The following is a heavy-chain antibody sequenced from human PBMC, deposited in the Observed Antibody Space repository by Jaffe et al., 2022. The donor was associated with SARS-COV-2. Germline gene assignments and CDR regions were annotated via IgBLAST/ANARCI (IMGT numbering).Heavy chain of an antibody. CDR1: GFTFSNAW. CDR3: TTDPPSGSGTRYYGMDV. CDR2: IKSKTDGGTT. V-gene: IGHV3-15*01. J-gene: IGHJ6*02. D-gene: IGHD1-26*01. Sequence: EVQLVESGGGLVKPGGSLRLSCAASGFTFSNAWMSWVRQAPGKGLEWVGRIKSKTDGGTTDYAAPVKGRFTISRDDSKNTLYLQMNSLKTEDTAVYYCTTDPPSGSGTRYYGMDVWGQGTTVTVSS.